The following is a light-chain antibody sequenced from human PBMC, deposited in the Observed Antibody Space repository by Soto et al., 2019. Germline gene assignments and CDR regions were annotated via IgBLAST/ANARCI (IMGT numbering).Light chain of an antibody. Sequence: YLAWYQQKPGKAPNLLMYAASTLQSGVPSRFSGGESGTEYTLTISSLQPEDSAPYCCPQPYIFTQSFAQVTLLEIK. CDR1: Y. V-gene: IGKV1-9*01. CDR2: AAS. J-gene: IGKJ5*01. CDR3: PQPYIFTQS.